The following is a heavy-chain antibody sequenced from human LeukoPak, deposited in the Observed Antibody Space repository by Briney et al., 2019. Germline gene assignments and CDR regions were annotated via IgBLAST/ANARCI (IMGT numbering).Heavy chain of an antibody. CDR1: GFTFSSYA. Sequence: PGGSLRLSCAASGFTFSSYAMHWVRQAPGKGLEWVAVISYDGSNKYYADSVKGRFTISRDSSKNTLYPQMNSLRAADTAVYYCASPPVSFRDRGQGTLVTLSS. D-gene: IGHD3-10*01. J-gene: IGHJ4*02. V-gene: IGHV3-30-3*01. CDR3: ASPPVSFRD. CDR2: ISYDGSNK.